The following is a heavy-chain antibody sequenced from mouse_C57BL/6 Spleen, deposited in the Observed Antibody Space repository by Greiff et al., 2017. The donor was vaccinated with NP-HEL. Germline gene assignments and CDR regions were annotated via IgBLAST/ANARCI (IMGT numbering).Heavy chain of an antibody. CDR1: GFTFSSYA. D-gene: IGHD2-4*01. Sequence: VQGVESGGGLVKPGGSLKLSCAASGFTFSSYAMSWVRQTPEKRLEWVATISDGGSYTYYPDNVKGRFTISRDNAKNNLYLQMSHLKSEDTAMYYCARDRDYDKAWFAYWGQGTLVTVSA. CDR3: ARDRDYDKAWFAY. J-gene: IGHJ3*01. CDR2: ISDGGSYT. V-gene: IGHV5-4*01.